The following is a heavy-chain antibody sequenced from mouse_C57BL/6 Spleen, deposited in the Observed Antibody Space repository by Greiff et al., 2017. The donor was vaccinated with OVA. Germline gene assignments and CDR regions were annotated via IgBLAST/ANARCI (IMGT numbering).Heavy chain of an antibody. CDR2: ISSGSSTI. CDR3: ARGNYDYDGAY. Sequence: EVKLVESGGGLVKPGGSLKLSCAASGFTFSDYGMHWVRQAPEKGLEWVAYISSGSSTIYYADTVKGRFTISRDNAKNTLFLQMTSLRSEDTAMYYCARGNYDYDGAYWGQGTLVTVSA. V-gene: IGHV5-17*01. D-gene: IGHD2-4*01. CDR1: GFTFSDYG. J-gene: IGHJ3*01.